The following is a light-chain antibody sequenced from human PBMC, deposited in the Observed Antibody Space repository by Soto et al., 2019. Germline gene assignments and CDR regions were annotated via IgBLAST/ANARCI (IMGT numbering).Light chain of an antibody. CDR3: QQYSSPPS. CDR2: GAS. Sequence: EIVMTQSPTTLSVSPGERANLSCRASQSVSTNLAWYQQKPGQVPSLLIYGASTRASGIPARFSGSGSGTEFTLTIGSLPSEDFAVYYCQQYSSPPSFGQGTRLEIK. J-gene: IGKJ5*01. V-gene: IGKV3-15*01. CDR1: QSVSTN.